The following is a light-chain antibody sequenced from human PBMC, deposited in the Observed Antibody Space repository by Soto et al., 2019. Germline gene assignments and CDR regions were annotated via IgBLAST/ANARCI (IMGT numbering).Light chain of an antibody. Sequence: AIRMTQSQSSLSASTGDRVTITCRASQGISSYLALYQQKPGKAPKLLIYAASTLQSGVPARFSGSGSGPDFTLTISCLQSEDFATSYCQQYYSYPQAFGQGTKLAIK. CDR2: AAS. V-gene: IGKV1-8*01. CDR3: QQYYSYPQA. J-gene: IGKJ2*01. CDR1: QGISSY.